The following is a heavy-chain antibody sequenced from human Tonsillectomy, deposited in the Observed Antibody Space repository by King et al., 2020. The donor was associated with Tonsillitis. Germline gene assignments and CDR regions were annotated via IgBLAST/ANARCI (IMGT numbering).Heavy chain of an antibody. CDR3: AKCYSSGYYSFDY. J-gene: IGHJ4*02. CDR1: GFTFSSYA. V-gene: IGHV3-23*04. D-gene: IGHD3-22*01. Sequence: VQLVESGGGLVHPGGSLRLSCAASGFTFSSYAMSWVRQAPGKGLEWVSAISGSGGSTYYADSVKGRFTISRDNSRNTLYLQMNSLRAEDTAVYYCAKCYSSGYYSFDYWGQGTLVTVSS. CDR2: ISGSGGST.